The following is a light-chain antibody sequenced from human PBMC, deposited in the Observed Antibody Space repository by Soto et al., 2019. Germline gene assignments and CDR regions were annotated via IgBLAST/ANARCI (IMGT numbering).Light chain of an antibody. CDR2: SAS. J-gene: IGKJ3*01. Sequence: DIQMTQSPSSLSASIGDRISITCRANQHISNYVNWYQQRPGKAPRVLIFSASTLQSGVPSRFSGSGSGTDFTLTISSLQPEDWLTYYCQKSYGTRLSSGPGTKVDI. CDR3: QKSYGTRLS. V-gene: IGKV1-39*01. CDR1: QHISNY.